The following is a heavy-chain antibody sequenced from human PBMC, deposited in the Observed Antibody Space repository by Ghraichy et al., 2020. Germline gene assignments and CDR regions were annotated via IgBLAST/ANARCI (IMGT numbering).Heavy chain of an antibody. CDR3: ARHERIVVVPAAIGY. D-gene: IGHD2-2*01. J-gene: IGHJ4*02. V-gene: IGHV4-39*01. Sequence: SQTLSLTCTVSGGSISSSSYYWGWIRQPPGKGLEWIGSIYYSGSTYYNPYLKSRVTISVDTSKNQFSLKLSSVTAADTAVYYCARHERIVVVPAAIGYWGQGTLVTVSS. CDR2: IYYSGST. CDR1: GGSISSSSYY.